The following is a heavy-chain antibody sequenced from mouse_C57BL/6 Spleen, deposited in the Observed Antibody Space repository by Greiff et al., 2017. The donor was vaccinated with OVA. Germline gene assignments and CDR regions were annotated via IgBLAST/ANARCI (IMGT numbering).Heavy chain of an antibody. CDR1: GYAFSSSW. V-gene: IGHV1-82*01. CDR2: IYPGDGDT. D-gene: IGHD2-12*01. Sequence: VQLQQSGPELVKPGASVKISCKASGYAFSSSWMNWVKQRPGKGLEWIGRIYPGDGDTNYNGKFKGKATLTADKSSSTAYMQLSSLTSEDSAVYFCARLGYRYYYAMDYWGQGTSVTVSS. CDR3: ARLGYRYYYAMDY. J-gene: IGHJ4*01.